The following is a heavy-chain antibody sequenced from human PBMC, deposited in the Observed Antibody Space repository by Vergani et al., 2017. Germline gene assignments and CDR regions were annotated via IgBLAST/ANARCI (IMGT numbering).Heavy chain of an antibody. V-gene: IGHV1-3*01. J-gene: IGHJ4*02. CDR2: SNDGNGNT. D-gene: IGHD4-17*01. CDR1: GYTFTSYA. Sequence: QVQLVQSGAEVKKPGASVKVSCKASGYTFTSYAMHWVRQAPGQRLEWMGWSNDGNGNTKYSQKFQGRVTITRDTSASTDYMELSSLRSEDTAVYYCAGGSHDYGDYIDYWGQGTLVTVSS. CDR3: AGGSHDYGDYIDY.